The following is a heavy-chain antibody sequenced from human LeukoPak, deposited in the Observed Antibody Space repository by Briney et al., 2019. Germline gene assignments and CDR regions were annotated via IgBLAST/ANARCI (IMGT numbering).Heavy chain of an antibody. CDR3: ARGSTLTVDAFDI. J-gene: IGHJ3*02. D-gene: IGHD7-27*01. V-gene: IGHV4-61*01. Sequence: SETLSLTCTVSGGSVSSGSYYWGWIRQPPGKGLEWIGYIYYSGSTNYNPSLKSRVTISVDTSKNQFSLKLSSVTAADTAVYYCARGSTLTVDAFDIWGQGTMVTVSS. CDR1: GGSVSSGSYY. CDR2: IYYSGST.